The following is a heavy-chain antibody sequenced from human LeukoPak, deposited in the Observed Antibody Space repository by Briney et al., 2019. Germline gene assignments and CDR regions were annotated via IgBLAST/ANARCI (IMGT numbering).Heavy chain of an antibody. J-gene: IGHJ4*02. V-gene: IGHV4-34*01. CDR1: GGSFSGYY. CDR2: INHSGST. Sequence: SETLSLTCAVYGGSFSGYYWSWIRQPPGKGLEWIGEINHSGSTNYNPSLKSRVTISVDTSKNQFSLKLSSVTAADTAVYYCASGHCSGGSCLDYWGQGTLVTVSS. CDR3: ASGHCSGGSCLDY. D-gene: IGHD2-15*01.